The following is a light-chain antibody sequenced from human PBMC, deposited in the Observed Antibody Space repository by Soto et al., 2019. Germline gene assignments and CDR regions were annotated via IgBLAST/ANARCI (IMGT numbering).Light chain of an antibody. V-gene: IGLV2-14*01. CDR3: SSYTGSTNYV. J-gene: IGLJ1*01. Sequence: ALTHPASVSWSPGQSITISCTGTSSDVGIYNYVSWYQQHPGKAPKLMIYQVTNRPSGVSNRFSGSKSGKTASLTISGLQAEDEADYYCSSYTGSTNYVFGTGTKVTVL. CDR1: SSDVGIYNY. CDR2: QVT.